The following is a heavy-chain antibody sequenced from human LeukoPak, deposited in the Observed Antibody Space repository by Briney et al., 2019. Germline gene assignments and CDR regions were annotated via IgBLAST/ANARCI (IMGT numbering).Heavy chain of an antibody. Sequence: GGSLRLSCAASGFTFSNYGMHWVRQAPGKGLEWVAFIRYDGGHKYYADSVKGRFTISRDNSKNTLYLQMNSLRAEDTAVYYCAKPHYYDSSGLDAFDIWGQGTMVTVSS. CDR3: AKPHYYDSSGLDAFDI. CDR2: IRYDGGHK. J-gene: IGHJ3*02. D-gene: IGHD3-22*01. V-gene: IGHV3-30*02. CDR1: GFTFSNYG.